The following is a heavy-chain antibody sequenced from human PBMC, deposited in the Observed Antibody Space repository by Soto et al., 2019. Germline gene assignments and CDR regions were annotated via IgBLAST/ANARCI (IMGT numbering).Heavy chain of an antibody. D-gene: IGHD1-1*01. CDR3: AKERGRNRNFAMDV. J-gene: IGHJ6*02. CDR1: GLTFSDYG. V-gene: IGHV3-30*18. Sequence: GGSLRLSCVVSGLTFSDYGFHWVRQAPGKGPDWVAAISYDGSFVYYADSVRGRFTISRDNSRNTLDLQMNTLRHEDTAVYYCAKERGRNRNFAMDVWGQGTSVTVSS. CDR2: ISYDGSFV.